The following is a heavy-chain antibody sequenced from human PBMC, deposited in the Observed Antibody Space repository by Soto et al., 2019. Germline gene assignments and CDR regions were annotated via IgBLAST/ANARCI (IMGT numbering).Heavy chain of an antibody. CDR2: INGRGNYI. Sequence: PGGSLRLSCASSGFTFSTYTMNWVRQAPGKGLEWVSSINGRGNYIYYADSVKGRFTIPRDNAKNSLYLQMDRLRAEDTALYYCVREDGIVGANSAFDYWGLGALVTVSS. D-gene: IGHD1-26*01. V-gene: IGHV3-21*01. J-gene: IGHJ4*02. CDR1: GFTFSTYT. CDR3: VREDGIVGANSAFDY.